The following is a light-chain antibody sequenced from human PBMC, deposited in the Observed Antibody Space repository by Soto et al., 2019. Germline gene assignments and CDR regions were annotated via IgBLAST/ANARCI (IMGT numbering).Light chain of an antibody. CDR1: SSNIGAGYD. J-gene: IGLJ2*01. CDR2: GNS. Sequence: VLTQPPSVSGAPGQRVTISCTGSSSNIGAGYDVHWYQQLPGTAPKLLIYGNSNRPSGVPDRFSGSKSGTSASLAITGLQAEDEADYYCQSHDSSLSGYVVFGGGTKPTVL. V-gene: IGLV1-40*01. CDR3: QSHDSSLSGYVV.